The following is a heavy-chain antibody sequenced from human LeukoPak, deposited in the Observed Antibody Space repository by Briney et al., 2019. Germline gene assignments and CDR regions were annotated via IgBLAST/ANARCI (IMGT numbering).Heavy chain of an antibody. Sequence: GGSLRLSCAASGLTFSSYAMHWVRQAPGKGLEWVAVISYDGSNKYYADSVKGRFTISRDNSKNTLYLQMNSLRAEDTAVYYCARVPPYSSGFLNGMDVWGKGTTVTVSS. J-gene: IGHJ6*04. CDR1: GLTFSSYA. V-gene: IGHV3-30*04. CDR3: ARVPPYSSGFLNGMDV. CDR2: ISYDGSNK. D-gene: IGHD6-19*01.